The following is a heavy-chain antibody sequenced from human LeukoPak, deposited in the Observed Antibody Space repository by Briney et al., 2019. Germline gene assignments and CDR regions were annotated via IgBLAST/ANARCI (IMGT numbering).Heavy chain of an antibody. J-gene: IGHJ4*02. Sequence: GGSLRLSRAASGFTVSSNYMSWVRQAPGTGLEWVSIIYSGGSTYYADSVKGRFTISRDNSKITLYLQMYSLRADDTAVDDCARELRGHSGYDFDYFDYWGQGTLVTVSS. CDR2: IYSGGST. CDR3: ARELRGHSGYDFDYFDY. D-gene: IGHD5-12*01. V-gene: IGHV3-53*01. CDR1: GFTVSSNY.